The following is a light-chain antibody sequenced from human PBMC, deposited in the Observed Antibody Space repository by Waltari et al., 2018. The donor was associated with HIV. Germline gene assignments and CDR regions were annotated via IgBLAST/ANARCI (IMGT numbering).Light chain of an antibody. Sequence: SYELTQPPSVSVSPGQTGSISCSGDNLGEKYACWFQQKPGQSPVMVIYQNNKRPSGIPERFSGSNSGNTATLTISGTQAIDEADYYCQAWDSSTVVFGTGTKVTVL. V-gene: IGLV3-1*01. J-gene: IGLJ1*01. CDR2: QNN. CDR1: NLGEKY. CDR3: QAWDSSTVV.